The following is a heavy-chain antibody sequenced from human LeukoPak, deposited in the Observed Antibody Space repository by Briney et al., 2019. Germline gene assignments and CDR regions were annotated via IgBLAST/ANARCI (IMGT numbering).Heavy chain of an antibody. Sequence: GGSLRLSCAASGFTFSSYGMHWVRQAPGKGREWVAFIRYDRSNKYYADSVKGRFTISRDNSKNTLYLQMKSLRAEATAVYCCAKDTIVGATELFDYWGQGTLVTVSS. CDR3: AKDTIVGATELFDY. CDR1: GFTFSSYG. V-gene: IGHV3-30*02. CDR2: IRYDRSNK. J-gene: IGHJ4*02. D-gene: IGHD1-26*01.